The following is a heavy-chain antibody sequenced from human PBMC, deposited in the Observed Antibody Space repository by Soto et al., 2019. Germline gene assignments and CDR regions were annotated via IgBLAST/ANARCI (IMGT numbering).Heavy chain of an antibody. Sequence: GGSLRLSCAASGFTFSSYAMHWVRQAPGKGLEWVAVISYDGSNKYYADSVKGRFTISRDNSKNTLYLQMNSLRAEDTAVYYCAREHSGPSSRFDYWGQGTLVTVSS. CDR3: AREHSGPSSRFDY. J-gene: IGHJ4*02. CDR1: GFTFSSYA. V-gene: IGHV3-30-3*01. CDR2: ISYDGSNK. D-gene: IGHD6-19*01.